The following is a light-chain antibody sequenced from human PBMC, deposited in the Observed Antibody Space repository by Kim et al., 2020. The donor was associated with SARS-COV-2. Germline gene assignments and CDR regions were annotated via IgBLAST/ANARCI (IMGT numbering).Light chain of an antibody. V-gene: IGLV1-47*01. CDR1: SSNIGSNY. CDR3: ATWDDTLRGPV. CDR2: KND. J-gene: IGLJ3*02. Sequence: GQRVTVSCSGSSSNIGSNYVYWYQQLAGTAPKLLIYKNDQRPSGVPDRFSGSKSGTSASLAIGGLRSEDEADYYCATWDDTLRGPVFGGGTQLTVL.